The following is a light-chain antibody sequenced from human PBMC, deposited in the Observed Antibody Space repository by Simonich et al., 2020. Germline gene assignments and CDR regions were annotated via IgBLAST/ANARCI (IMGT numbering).Light chain of an antibody. J-gene: IGLJ2*01. CDR2: DVS. CDR3: CSYAGSYTLV. Sequence: SALTQPRSVSGSPGQSVTISCTGTSSDVGGYNYVSWYQQHPGKAPKLMIYDVSKRPAGVPDRFSGSKSGNTASLTSSGLQAEDEADYYCCSYAGSYTLVFGGGTKLTVL. V-gene: IGLV2-11*01. CDR1: SSDVGGYNY.